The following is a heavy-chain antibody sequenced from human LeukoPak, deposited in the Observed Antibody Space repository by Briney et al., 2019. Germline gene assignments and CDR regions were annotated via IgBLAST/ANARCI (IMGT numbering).Heavy chain of an antibody. CDR2: TWYDGSNK. J-gene: IGHJ4*02. D-gene: IGHD1-1*01. CDR3: AKEARGPTNYYFDY. V-gene: IGHV3-33*06. Sequence: GGSLRLSCAASGFTFSSYGMHWVRQAPGKGREWVAVTWYDGSNKYYADSVKGRFTISRDNSKNTLYLQMNSLRAEDTAVYYCAKEARGPTNYYFDYWGQGTLVTVSS. CDR1: GFTFSSYG.